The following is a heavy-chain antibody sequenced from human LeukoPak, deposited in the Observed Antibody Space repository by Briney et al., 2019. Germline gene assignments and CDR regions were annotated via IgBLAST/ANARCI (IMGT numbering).Heavy chain of an antibody. D-gene: IGHD3-22*01. V-gene: IGHV3-30*02. J-gene: IGHJ4*02. CDR3: AKDLLHYYDSSGIFDY. CDR1: GFTFSSYG. Sequence: GGSLRLSCAESGFTFSSYGMHWVRQAPGKGLEWVAFIRYDGSNKYYADSVKGRFTISRDNSKNTLYLQMNSLRAEDTAVYYCAKDLLHYYDSSGIFDYWGQGTLVTVSS. CDR2: IRYDGSNK.